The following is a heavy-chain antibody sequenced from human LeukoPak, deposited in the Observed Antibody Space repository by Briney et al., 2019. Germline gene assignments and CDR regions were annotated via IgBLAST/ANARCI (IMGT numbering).Heavy chain of an antibody. CDR1: GVSITNYY. D-gene: IGHD1-26*01. V-gene: IGHV4-4*07. CDR2: MYISGST. CDR3: ARDYLVGAPLDS. Sequence: SETLSLTCTVSGVSITNYYWAWIRQPAGKGLEWIGRMYISGSTNYNPSLESRVSISIDKTNNQFSLKLRSVTAADTAVYYCARDYLVGAPLDSWGQGTLVTVSS. J-gene: IGHJ4*02.